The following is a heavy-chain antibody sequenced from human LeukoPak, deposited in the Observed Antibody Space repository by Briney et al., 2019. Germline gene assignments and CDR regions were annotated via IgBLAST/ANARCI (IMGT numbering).Heavy chain of an antibody. V-gene: IGHV3-64*01. D-gene: IGHD6-19*01. Sequence: PGGSLTLSCAASGFTFSSYAMHWVRQAPGKGLEYVSAISSNGGSTYYANSVKGRFTISRDNSKNTLYLQMGSLRAEDMAVYYCARAAGMNAFDIWGQGTMVTVSS. J-gene: IGHJ3*02. CDR1: GFTFSSYA. CDR2: ISSNGGST. CDR3: ARAAGMNAFDI.